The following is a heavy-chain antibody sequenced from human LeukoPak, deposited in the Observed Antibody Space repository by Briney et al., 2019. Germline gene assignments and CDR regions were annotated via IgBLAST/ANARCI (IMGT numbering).Heavy chain of an antibody. CDR2: ISYSGST. CDR1: GGSISSYY. D-gene: IGHD6-19*01. J-gene: IGHJ6*03. Sequence: SETLSLTCTVSGGSISSYYWSWIRQPPGKGLGWIAYISYSGSTNYNPSLKSRVTISVDTSKNQFSLRLGSVTAADTAVYYCARALYSSGYEGYHYYMDVWGKGTTVTVSS. CDR3: ARALYSSGYEGYHYYMDV. V-gene: IGHV4-59*12.